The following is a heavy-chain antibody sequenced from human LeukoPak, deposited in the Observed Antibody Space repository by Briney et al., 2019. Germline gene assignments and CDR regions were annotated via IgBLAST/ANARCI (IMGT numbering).Heavy chain of an antibody. CDR2: IKSKTDGGTT. Sequence: GGSLRLSCAASGFTFSNAWMSWVRQAPGKGLEWVGRIKSKTDGGTTDYAAPVKGRFTISRDDSKNTLYLQMNSLKTEDTAVYYCTTDQQGYYDHVWGSYTAFDIWGQGTMVTVSS. V-gene: IGHV3-15*01. J-gene: IGHJ3*02. CDR3: TTDQQGYYDHVWGSYTAFDI. D-gene: IGHD3-16*01. CDR1: GFTFSNAW.